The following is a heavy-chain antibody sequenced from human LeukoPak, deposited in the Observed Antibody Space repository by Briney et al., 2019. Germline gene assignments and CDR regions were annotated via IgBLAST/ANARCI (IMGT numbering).Heavy chain of an antibody. CDR3: ARDIGMNGTSSLYYGMDV. V-gene: IGHV1-2*02. CDR1: GYTFTGYY. J-gene: IGHJ6*02. D-gene: IGHD2-2*01. CDR2: INPNSGGT. Sequence: ASVKVSCKASGYTFTGYYMHWVRQAPGQGLEWMGWINPNSGGTNYAQKFQGRVTITADESTSTAYMELSSLRSEDTAVYYCARDIGMNGTSSLYYGMDVWGQGTTVTVSS.